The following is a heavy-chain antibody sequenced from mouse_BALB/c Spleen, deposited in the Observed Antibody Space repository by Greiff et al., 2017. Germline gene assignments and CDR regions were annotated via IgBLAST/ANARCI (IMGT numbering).Heavy chain of an antibody. V-gene: IGHV2-9*02. CDR2: IWAGGST. D-gene: IGHD2-3*01. Sequence: QVHVKQSGPGLVAPSQSLSITCTVSGFSLTSYGVHRVRQPPGKGLEWLGVIWAGGSTNYNSALMSRLSISKDNSKSQVFLKMNSLQTDDTAMYYCARDGYYVDYAMDYWGQGTSVTVSS. CDR3: ARDGYYVDYAMDY. CDR1: GFSLTSYG. J-gene: IGHJ4*01.